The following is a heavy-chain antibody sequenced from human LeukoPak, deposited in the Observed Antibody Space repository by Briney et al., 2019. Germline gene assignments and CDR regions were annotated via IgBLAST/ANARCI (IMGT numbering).Heavy chain of an antibody. CDR1: GYTFTVYY. Sequence: GASVKVSCKASGYTFTVYYIYWLRPAPGQGPEWMGWINPNSGGTQYAQKFKGRVTMTRDTSISTAYMELSSLRSDDTAVYYCARTYRSGYYVDGYGMDVWGQGTTVTVSS. CDR2: INPNSGGT. V-gene: IGHV1-2*02. CDR3: ARTYRSGYYVDGYGMDV. J-gene: IGHJ6*02. D-gene: IGHD3-22*01.